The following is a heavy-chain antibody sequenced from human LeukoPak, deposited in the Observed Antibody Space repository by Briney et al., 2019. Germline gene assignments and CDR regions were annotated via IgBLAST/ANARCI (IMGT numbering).Heavy chain of an antibody. D-gene: IGHD5-12*01. CDR1: GYTLTELS. CDR3: AREYSGYDYTEYYFDY. Sequence: ASVKVSCKVSGYTLTELSMHWVRQAPGKGLEWMGGIIPIFGTANYAQKFQGRVTITADKSTSTAYMELSSLRSEDTAVYYCAREYSGYDYTEYYFDYWGQGTLVTVSS. CDR2: IIPIFGTA. V-gene: IGHV1-69*06. J-gene: IGHJ4*02.